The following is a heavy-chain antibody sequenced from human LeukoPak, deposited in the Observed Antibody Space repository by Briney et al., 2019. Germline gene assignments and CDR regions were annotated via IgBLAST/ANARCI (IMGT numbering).Heavy chain of an antibody. V-gene: IGHV1-2*02. D-gene: IGHD5-24*01. CDR2: INPNSGDT. CDR1: GYTFTGYY. J-gene: IGHJ4*02. Sequence: ASVKVSCKASGYTFTGYYMHWVRQAPGQGLEWMGWINPNSGDTNYAQKFQGRVTMTRDTSISTAYMELSSLRSDDTAVYYCARGDGYNLISDWGQGTLVTVSS. CDR3: ARGDGYNLISD.